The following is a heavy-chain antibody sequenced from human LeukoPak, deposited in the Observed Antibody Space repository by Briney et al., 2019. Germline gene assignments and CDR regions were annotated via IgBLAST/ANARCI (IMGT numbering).Heavy chain of an antibody. CDR2: INHSGST. J-gene: IGHJ4*02. CDR1: GGSFSGYY. CDR3: ARAHRRGYSYGYGDY. D-gene: IGHD5-18*01. Sequence: SETLSLTCAVYGGSFSGYYWSWIRQPPGKGLEWIGEINHSGSTNYNPSLKSRVTVSVGTSKNQFSLKLSSVTAADTAVYYCARAHRRGYSYGYGDYWGQGTLVTVSS. V-gene: IGHV4-34*01.